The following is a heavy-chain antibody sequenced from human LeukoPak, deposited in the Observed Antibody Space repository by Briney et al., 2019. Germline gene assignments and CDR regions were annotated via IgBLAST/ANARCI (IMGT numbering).Heavy chain of an antibody. J-gene: IGHJ4*02. CDR2: IIPILGTA. CDR3: ARDFTPSYYDSSGYRH. D-gene: IGHD3-22*01. CDR1: GYTFTSYG. Sequence: GASVKVSCKASGYTFTSYGISWVRQAPGQGLEWMGRIIPILGTANYAQKFQGRVTITADKSTSTAYMEPSSLRSEDTAVYYCARDFTPSYYDSSGYRHWGQGTLVTVSS. V-gene: IGHV1-69*04.